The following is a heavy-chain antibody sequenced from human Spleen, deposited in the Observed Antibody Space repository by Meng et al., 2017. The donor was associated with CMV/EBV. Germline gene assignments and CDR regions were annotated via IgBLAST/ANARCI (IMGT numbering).Heavy chain of an antibody. V-gene: IGHV3-53*01. CDR2: IYSGGDT. D-gene: IGHD6-19*01. Sequence: GESLKISCAASGFTFDDYGMSWVRQAPGKGLEWVSVIYSGGDTYYADSVKGRFTISRDNSQNTVDLQINSLRAGDTAIYYCARGDPGWYGGGVFFDYWGQGALVTVSS. J-gene: IGHJ4*02. CDR1: GFTFDDYG. CDR3: ARGDPGWYGGGVFFDY.